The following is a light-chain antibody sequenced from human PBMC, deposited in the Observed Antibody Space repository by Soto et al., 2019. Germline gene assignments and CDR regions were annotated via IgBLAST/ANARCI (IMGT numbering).Light chain of an antibody. CDR2: KAS. CDR1: QTISSW. CDR3: QHYNSYSEA. Sequence: DIQMTHSPSTLSGSVGDIVTITCRASQTISSWLAWYQQKPGKAPKLLIYKASTLKSGVPSRFSCSGSGTEFTPTISSLQPDDFATYYCQHYNSYSEAFGQGTKVDIK. J-gene: IGKJ1*01. V-gene: IGKV1-5*03.